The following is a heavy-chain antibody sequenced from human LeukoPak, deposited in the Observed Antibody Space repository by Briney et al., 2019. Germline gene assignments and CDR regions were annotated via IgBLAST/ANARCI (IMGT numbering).Heavy chain of an antibody. D-gene: IGHD3-10*01. CDR3: AHSHYGSGSLNWFDP. CDR2: IYWNDDK. Sequence: SGPTLVHPTQPLTLTCTFSGFSLRTSGVGVGWIRQPPGKALEWLALIYWNDDKRYSPSLKIRLTITKDTSKNQVVLTMTNMDPVDTATYYCAHSHYGSGSLNWFDPWGQGTLVTVSS. J-gene: IGHJ5*02. V-gene: IGHV2-5*01. CDR1: GFSLRTSGVG.